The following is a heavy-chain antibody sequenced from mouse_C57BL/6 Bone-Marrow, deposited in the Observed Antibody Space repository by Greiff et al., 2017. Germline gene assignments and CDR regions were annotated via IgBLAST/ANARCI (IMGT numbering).Heavy chain of an antibody. D-gene: IGHD1-1*01. CDR2: INPYNGGT. CDR3: AREQLRWDYFDY. J-gene: IGHJ2*01. V-gene: IGHV1-19*01. Sequence: VQLQQPGAELVKPGASVKMSCKASGYTFTDYYMNWVKQSHGKSLEWIGVINPYNGGTSYNQKFKGKATLTVDKSSSTAYMELNSLTSEDSAVYYCAREQLRWDYFDYWGQGTTLTVSS. CDR1: GYTFTDYY.